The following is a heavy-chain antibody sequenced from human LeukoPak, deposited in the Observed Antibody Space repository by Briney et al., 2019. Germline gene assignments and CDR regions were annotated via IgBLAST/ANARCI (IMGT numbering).Heavy chain of an antibody. J-gene: IGHJ4*02. CDR3: ARDPYDGNYFFDY. Sequence: ASVKVSCKTSGYTFTGYHVHWVRQAPGQGFEWMGWFNANSGATKYAQKFQGRVTMTRDTSIGTDFMELTSLISDDTAIYYCARDPYDGNYFFDYWGQGTLVTVAP. CDR2: FNANSGAT. CDR1: GYTFTGYH. D-gene: IGHD3-3*01. V-gene: IGHV1-2*02.